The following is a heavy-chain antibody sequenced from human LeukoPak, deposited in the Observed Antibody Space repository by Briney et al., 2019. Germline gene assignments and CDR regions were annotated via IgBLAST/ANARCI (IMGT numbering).Heavy chain of an antibody. V-gene: IGHV3-7*01. D-gene: IGHD5-24*01. J-gene: IGHJ4*02. CDR1: GFTFSSSW. CDR2: INQDGSQK. Sequence: GGCLRLSCAASGFTFSSSWMSWVRQAPGKGLEWVANINQDGSQKYYVDSVRGRFTISRDNAKDSLYPQMNRLRFREMAVYYSARGGEMASTSHFDHWPQRTVVTVSS. CDR3: ARGGEMASTSHFDH.